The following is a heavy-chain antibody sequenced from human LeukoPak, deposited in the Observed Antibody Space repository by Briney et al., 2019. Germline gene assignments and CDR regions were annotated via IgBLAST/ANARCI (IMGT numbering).Heavy chain of an antibody. CDR3: ARDSSGPDY. Sequence: GGSLRLSCAASGFTFSSFWVSWVRQAPGKGLEWVANIKQDGSEKNYVDSVKGRFTISRDNAKNSLFLQMNSLRAEDTAVYFCARDSSGPDYWGQGTLVTVSS. D-gene: IGHD6-19*01. J-gene: IGHJ4*02. CDR2: IKQDGSEK. CDR1: GFTFSSFW. V-gene: IGHV3-7*01.